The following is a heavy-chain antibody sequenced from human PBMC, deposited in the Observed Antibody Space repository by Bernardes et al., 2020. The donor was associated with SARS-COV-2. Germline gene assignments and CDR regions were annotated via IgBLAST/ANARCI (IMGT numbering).Heavy chain of an antibody. D-gene: IGHD5-18*01. CDR1: GFMFSSYA. J-gene: IGHJ4*02. V-gene: IGHV3-23*01. CDR3: AKDGSSYGSPYYFDY. Sequence: GGSLRLSCAASGFMFSSYAMSWVRQAPGKGLEWVSGISGSGGTTFYADSVKGRFTISRDNSKSTLYLQMNSLRAEDTALYFCAKDGSSYGSPYYFDYWGQGTLVTVSS. CDR2: ISGSGGTT.